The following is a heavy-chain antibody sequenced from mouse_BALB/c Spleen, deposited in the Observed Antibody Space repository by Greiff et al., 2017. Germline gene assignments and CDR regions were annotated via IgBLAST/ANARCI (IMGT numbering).Heavy chain of an antibody. CDR3: ARDYYYGSSYAMDY. CDR1: GYTFTSYW. D-gene: IGHD1-1*01. Sequence: LEESGAELAKPGASVKMSCKASGYTFTSYWMHWVKQRPGQGLEWIGYINPSTGYTEYNQKFKDKATLTADKSSSTAYMQLSSLTSEDSAVYYCARDYYYGSSYAMDYWGQGTSVTVSS. CDR2: INPSTGYT. J-gene: IGHJ4*01. V-gene: IGHV1-7*01.